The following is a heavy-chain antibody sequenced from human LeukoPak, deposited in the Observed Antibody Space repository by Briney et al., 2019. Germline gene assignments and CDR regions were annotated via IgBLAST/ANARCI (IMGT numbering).Heavy chain of an antibody. D-gene: IGHD5-18*01. J-gene: IGHJ4*02. CDR3: AKAGYSYGPYSYYFDY. CDR1: GFTFDDYA. V-gene: IGHV3-9*03. Sequence: GGSLRLSCAASGFTFDDYAMHWVRQAPGKGLEWVSGISWNSGSIGYADSVEGRFTISRDNAKNSLYLQMNSLRAEDMALYYCAKAGYSYGPYSYYFDYWGQGTLVTVSS. CDR2: ISWNSGSI.